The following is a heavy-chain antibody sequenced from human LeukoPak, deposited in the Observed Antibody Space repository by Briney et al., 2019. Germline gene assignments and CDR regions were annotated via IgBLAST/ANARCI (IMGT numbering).Heavy chain of an antibody. J-gene: IGHJ5*02. D-gene: IGHD3-10*01. Sequence: SETLSLTCTVSGGSISSGGYYWSWIRQHPGKGLEWIGYIYYSGSTYYNPSLKSRVTISVDTSKNQFSLKLSSVTAADTAVYYCARANMLEWFGELLGLANWFDPWGQGTLVTVSS. CDR3: ARANMLEWFGELLGLANWFDP. CDR1: GGSISSGGYY. V-gene: IGHV4-31*03. CDR2: IYYSGST.